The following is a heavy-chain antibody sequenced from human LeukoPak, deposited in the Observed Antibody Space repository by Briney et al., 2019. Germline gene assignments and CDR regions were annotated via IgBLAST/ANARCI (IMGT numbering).Heavy chain of an antibody. CDR3: ARGPPNWGYDY. D-gene: IGHD7-27*01. CDR1: GYTFTSYD. V-gene: IGHV1-8*01. J-gene: IGHJ4*02. Sequence: ASVKVSCKASGYTFTSYDFNWVRQATGQRPEWMGWMSPNSGDTDYAQKFQDRVTMTRNTSISTAYMELSSLRSDDTAVYYCARGPPNWGYDYWGPGTLVTVSS. CDR2: MSPNSGDT.